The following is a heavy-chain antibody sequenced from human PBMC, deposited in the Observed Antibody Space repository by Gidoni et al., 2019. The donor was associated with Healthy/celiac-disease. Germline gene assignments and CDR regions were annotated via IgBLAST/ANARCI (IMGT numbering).Heavy chain of an antibody. CDR3: ARGSLCSSTSCYWFDP. J-gene: IGHJ5*02. D-gene: IGHD2-2*01. CDR2: IYYSGST. Sequence: QVQLQESGPGLVKPSETLSLTCTVSGCSISSYYWSWIRQPPGKGLEWIGYIYYSGSTNYNPSLKSRVTISVDTSKNQFSLKLSSVTAADTAVYYCARGSLCSSTSCYWFDPWGQGTLVTVSS. CDR1: GCSISSYY. V-gene: IGHV4-59*01.